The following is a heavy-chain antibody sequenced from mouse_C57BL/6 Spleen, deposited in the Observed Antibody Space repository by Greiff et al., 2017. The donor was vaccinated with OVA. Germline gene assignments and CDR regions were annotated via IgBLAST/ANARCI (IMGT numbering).Heavy chain of an antibody. D-gene: IGHD2-3*01. CDR3: ARGGYYIRDYYAMDD. CDR1: GYTFTSYW. Sequence: VQLQQPGAELVKPGASVKMSCTASGYTFTSYWITWVKQRPGQGLEWIGDIYPGSGSTNYNEKFKSKATLTVDTSSSTAYMQLSSLTSEDSAVYYCARGGYYIRDYYAMDDWGQGTSVTVSS. CDR2: IYPGSGST. V-gene: IGHV1-55*01. J-gene: IGHJ4*01.